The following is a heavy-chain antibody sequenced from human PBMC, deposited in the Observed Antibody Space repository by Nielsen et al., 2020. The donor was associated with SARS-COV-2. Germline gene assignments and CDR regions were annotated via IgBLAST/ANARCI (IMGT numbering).Heavy chain of an antibody. J-gene: IGHJ6*02. V-gene: IGHV3-53*01. Sequence: ETLSLTCAVSGFTVTSNSMNWVRQAPGKGLEWVSVIDSGGSTFYADSVKGRFTISRDNSKNTLYLQMNSLRAEDSAVYYCARDSDYRVNGMDVWGQGTTVTVSS. D-gene: IGHD4-11*01. CDR1: GFTVTSNS. CDR2: IDSGGST. CDR3: ARDSDYRVNGMDV.